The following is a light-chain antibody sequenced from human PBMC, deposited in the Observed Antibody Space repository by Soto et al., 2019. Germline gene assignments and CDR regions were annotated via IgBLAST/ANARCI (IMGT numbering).Light chain of an antibody. J-gene: IGLJ1*01. V-gene: IGLV2-14*03. Sequence: QSVLTQPASVSGSPGQSITISCTGTSSDVGGYNYVSWYQHHPGKAPKLIIYDVSNRPSGVSIRFSGSKSDNTASLTISGLQPEDEADYHCSSYTTCNLCQIVFGTGTKVTVL. CDR1: SSDVGGYNY. CDR3: SSYTTCNLCQIV. CDR2: DVS.